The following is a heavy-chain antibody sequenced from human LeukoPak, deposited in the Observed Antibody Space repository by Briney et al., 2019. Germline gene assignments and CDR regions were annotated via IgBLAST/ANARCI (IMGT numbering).Heavy chain of an antibody. D-gene: IGHD2-15*01. V-gene: IGHV3-48*03. CDR1: GFTFSSYE. CDR3: ALAATYYYYSMDV. J-gene: IGHJ6*04. Sequence: QSGGSLRLSCAASGFTFSSYEMNWVSQAPGKGLEWVSYISSSGSTIYYADSVKGRFTISRDNAKNSLYLQMNSLRAEDTAVYYCALAATYYYYSMDVWGKGTTVTVSS. CDR2: ISSSGSTI.